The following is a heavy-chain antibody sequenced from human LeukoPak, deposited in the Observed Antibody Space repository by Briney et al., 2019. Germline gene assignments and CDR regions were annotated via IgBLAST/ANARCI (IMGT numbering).Heavy chain of an antibody. Sequence: GGSLRLSCAASGFTFSSYGMHWVRQAPGKGLEWVAVISYDGSNKYYADSVKGRFTISRDNSKNTLYLQMNSLRDEDTAVYYCAKVGPGGSGNYWGQGTLVTVSS. V-gene: IGHV3-30*18. CDR3: AKVGPGGSGNY. D-gene: IGHD3-16*01. CDR1: GFTFSSYG. J-gene: IGHJ4*02. CDR2: ISYDGSNK.